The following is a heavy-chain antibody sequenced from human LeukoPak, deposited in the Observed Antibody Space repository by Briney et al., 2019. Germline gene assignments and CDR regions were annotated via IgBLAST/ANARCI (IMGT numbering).Heavy chain of an antibody. J-gene: IGHJ4*02. D-gene: IGHD3-10*01. V-gene: IGHV3-74*01. CDR1: GFSFSDFW. Sequence: PGESLRLSCTASGFSFSDFWMHWVRQVPGKGLVWVSRIRGDGYDTDYADSVRGRFTISRDNAQNTLYLQMNSLRTEDTAVYYCASDRVLGSGSLDNWGQGTLVTVSS. CDR3: ASDRVLGSGSLDN. CDR2: IRGDGYDT.